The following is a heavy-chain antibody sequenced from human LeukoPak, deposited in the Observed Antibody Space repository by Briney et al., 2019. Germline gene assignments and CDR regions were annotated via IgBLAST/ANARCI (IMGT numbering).Heavy chain of an antibody. Sequence: SVKVSCKASGGTFSSYAISWVRQAPGQGLEWMGGIIPIFGTANYAQKFQGRVTITADESTSTAYMELSSLRSEDTAVYYCATDDSSGYYSGPWGQGTLVTVSS. D-gene: IGHD3-22*01. CDR2: IIPIFGTA. CDR1: GGTFSSYA. J-gene: IGHJ5*02. V-gene: IGHV1-69*13. CDR3: ATDDSSGYYSGP.